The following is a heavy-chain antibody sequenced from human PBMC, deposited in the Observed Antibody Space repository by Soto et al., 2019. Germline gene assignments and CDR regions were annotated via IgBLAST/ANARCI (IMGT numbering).Heavy chain of an antibody. CDR3: AGAYTSSYYPAIYYYGLDV. V-gene: IGHV4-61*01. CDR2: FYYGGDT. D-gene: IGHD2-2*01. Sequence: HVQLQESGPGLVKPSETLSLTCTVSNASVNSGYYYWSWIRQPPGKGLEWIAYFYYGGDTSYNPSLRSRVSISVDTSKSQFSLNISSLTAADTPIYYWAGAYTSSYYPAIYYYGLDVWGQGTTVSVSS. J-gene: IGHJ6*02. CDR1: NASVNSGYYY.